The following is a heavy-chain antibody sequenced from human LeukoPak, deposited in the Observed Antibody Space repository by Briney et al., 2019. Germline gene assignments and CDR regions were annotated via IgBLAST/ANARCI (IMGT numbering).Heavy chain of an antibody. J-gene: IGHJ5*02. Sequence: GGSLRLSXAASGFTFSSYAMSWVRQAPGKGLEWVSAISGSGGSTYYADSVKGRFTISRDNSKNTLYLQMNSLRAEDTAVYYCAKVAVRDIVVVPAAPTPTWFDPWGQGTLVTVSS. CDR1: GFTFSSYA. CDR2: ISGSGGST. CDR3: AKVAVRDIVVVPAAPTPTWFDP. D-gene: IGHD2-2*01. V-gene: IGHV3-23*01.